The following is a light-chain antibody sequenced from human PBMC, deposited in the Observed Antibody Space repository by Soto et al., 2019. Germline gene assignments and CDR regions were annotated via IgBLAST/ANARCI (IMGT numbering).Light chain of an antibody. CDR3: QQRSNWPRT. CDR2: DTS. V-gene: IGKV3-11*01. CDR1: QSVSSY. J-gene: IGKJ1*01. Sequence: EIVLTQSPATRSLSPGERATLSCRASQSVSSYLAWFQQKPGQAPRLLIYDTSNRATGIPARFSGSGSGTDFTLTITSLEPEDFAVYYCQQRSNWPRTFGQGTKVDI.